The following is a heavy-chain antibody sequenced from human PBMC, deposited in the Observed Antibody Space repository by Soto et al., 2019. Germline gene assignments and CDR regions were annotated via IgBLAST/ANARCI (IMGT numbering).Heavy chain of an antibody. CDR2: ISSDGGDK. V-gene: IGHV3-30*18. D-gene: IGHD1-26*01. Sequence: GGSLRLSCAASGFTFSGFGMHWVRQAPGKGLEWVAVISSDGGDKYHADSVKGRFTVSRDNSKNTVYLQMNSLRDDDTAFYFCAKDRQRGAAAYHFDFWGQGTLVTVSS. J-gene: IGHJ4*02. CDR1: GFTFSGFG. CDR3: AKDRQRGAAAYHFDF.